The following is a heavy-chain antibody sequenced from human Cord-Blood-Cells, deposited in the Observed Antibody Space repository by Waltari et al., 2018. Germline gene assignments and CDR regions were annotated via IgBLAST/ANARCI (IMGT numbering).Heavy chain of an antibody. J-gene: IGHJ6*02. CDR2: INPNSGGT. Sequence: QVQLVQSGAEVKKPGASVKVSCKASGYTFTGYYMHWVRQAPGQGLEWMGWINPNSGGTNYAQKFQGWVPMTRDTSISTAYMELSRLRSDDTAVYYCARDGGNSYYYYGMDVWGQGTTVTVSS. CDR1: GYTFTGYY. CDR3: ARDGGNSYYYYGMDV. V-gene: IGHV1-2*04. D-gene: IGHD2-21*02.